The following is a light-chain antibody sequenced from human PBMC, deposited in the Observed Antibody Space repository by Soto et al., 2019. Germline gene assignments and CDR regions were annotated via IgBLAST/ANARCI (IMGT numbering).Light chain of an antibody. CDR2: ANN. V-gene: IGLV1-51*01. CDR1: SSNIGTYY. Sequence: QSVLTQPPSVSAAPGQKVTISCSGSSSNIGTYYVSWYQQFPGTAPKPLMSANNKRPSGIPALFSGSTFGTSATLGITGLQTGDEADYYCGTWDCSLSVGVFGGGTKLTVL. CDR3: GTWDCSLSVGV. J-gene: IGLJ2*01.